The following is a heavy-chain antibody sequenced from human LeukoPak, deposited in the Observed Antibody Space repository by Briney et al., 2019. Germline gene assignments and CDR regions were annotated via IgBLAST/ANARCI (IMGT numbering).Heavy chain of an antibody. V-gene: IGHV4-34*01. J-gene: IGHJ3*02. CDR3: ASLRIAARRAFDI. CDR1: GFTFITYA. Sequence: GSLRLSCAASGFTFITYAMSWIRQPPGKGLEWIGEINHSGSTNYNPSLKSRVTISVDTSKNQFSLKLSSVTAADTAVYYCASLRIAARRAFDIWGQGTMVTVSS. CDR2: INHSGST. D-gene: IGHD6-13*01.